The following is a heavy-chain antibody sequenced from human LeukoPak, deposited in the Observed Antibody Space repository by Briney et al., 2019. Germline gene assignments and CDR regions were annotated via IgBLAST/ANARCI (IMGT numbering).Heavy chain of an antibody. CDR1: GGTFSIYA. CDR3: ARGAGPAYCGGDCYSEDAFDI. D-gene: IGHD2-21*02. Sequence: EASVTVSFKASGGTFSIYAISWVRQAPGQGLEWMGRIIPILGIANYAQKFQGRVTTTADKSTSTAYMELSSLRSEDTAVYYCARGAGPAYCGGDCYSEDAFDIWGQGTMVTVSS. J-gene: IGHJ3*02. CDR2: IIPILGIA. V-gene: IGHV1-69*04.